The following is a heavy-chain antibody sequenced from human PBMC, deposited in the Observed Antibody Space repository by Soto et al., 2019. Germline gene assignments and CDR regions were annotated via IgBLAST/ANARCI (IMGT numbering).Heavy chain of an antibody. V-gene: IGHV3-9*01. Sequence: EVQLVASGGGLVQPGRSLRLSCAASGFTFDDSAMHWVRQAPGKGLEWVSGISWNSGSIGYADSVKGRFTISRDNAKNSLYLQMNSLRAEDTALYYCAKNPYYYDSRPWQGGDAFDIWGQGTMVTVSS. CDR2: ISWNSGSI. D-gene: IGHD3-22*01. J-gene: IGHJ3*02. CDR3: AKNPYYYDSRPWQGGDAFDI. CDR1: GFTFDDSA.